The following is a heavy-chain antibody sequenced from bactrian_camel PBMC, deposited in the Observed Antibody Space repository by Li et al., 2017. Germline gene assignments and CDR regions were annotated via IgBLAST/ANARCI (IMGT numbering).Heavy chain of an antibody. V-gene: IGHV3S40*01. CDR2: LNPDGRNT. J-gene: IGHJ4*01. Sequence: QLVESGGGLVQPGGSLRLTCKVSGYTGGSHCMGWFRQAPGKGLEWVSTLNPDGRNTDYGDAVKGRFTISRDNTKNTVSLQMNSLKAEDAALYYCVTPSWSQFIYWGQGTQVTVS. CDR3: VTPSWSQFIY. D-gene: IGHD8*01. CDR1: GYTGGSHC.